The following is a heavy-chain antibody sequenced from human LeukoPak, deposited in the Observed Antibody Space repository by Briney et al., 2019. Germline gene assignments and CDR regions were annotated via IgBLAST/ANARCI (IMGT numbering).Heavy chain of an antibody. V-gene: IGHV4-31*03. J-gene: IGHJ4*02. CDR2: IYYSGST. CDR1: GGSISSGGYY. Sequence: PSQTLSLTCTVSGGSISSGGYYWSWIRQHPGKGLEWIGYIYYSGSTYYNPSLKSRVTISVDTSKNQFSLKLSSVTAADTAVYYCARVSHGFSGVLFDYWGQGTLVTVSS. CDR3: ARVSHGFSGVLFDY. D-gene: IGHD2-15*01.